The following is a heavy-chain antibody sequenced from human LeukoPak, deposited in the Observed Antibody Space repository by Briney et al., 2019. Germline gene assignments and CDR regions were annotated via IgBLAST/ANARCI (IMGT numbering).Heavy chain of an antibody. Sequence: GGSLRLSCAASEFTFSSYPMSWVRQAPGKVLEWVSAITGSGDSGDCTYYADSMTGAFTISRDNSKNTLYLEMNTLRAEDAAVYYCARTNFYGESDWGWGTLAPVSS. CDR1: EFTFSSYP. D-gene: IGHD4-17*01. CDR3: ARTNFYGESD. V-gene: IGHV3-23*01. J-gene: IGHJ4*02. CDR2: ITGSGDSGDCT.